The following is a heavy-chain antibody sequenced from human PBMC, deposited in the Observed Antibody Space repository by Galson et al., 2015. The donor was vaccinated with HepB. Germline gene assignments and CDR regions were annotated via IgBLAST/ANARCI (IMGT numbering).Heavy chain of an antibody. D-gene: IGHD3-10*01. CDR3: ARDYYYGSGSYYSSSWFDP. CDR1: GFTVSSNY. J-gene: IGHJ5*02. V-gene: IGHV3-66*02. Sequence: SLRLSCAASGFTVSSNYMSWVRQAPGKGLEWVSVIYSGGSTYYADSVKGRFTISRDNSKNTLYLQMNSLRAEDTAVYYCARDYYYGSGSYYSSSWFDPWGQGTLVTVSS. CDR2: IYSGGST.